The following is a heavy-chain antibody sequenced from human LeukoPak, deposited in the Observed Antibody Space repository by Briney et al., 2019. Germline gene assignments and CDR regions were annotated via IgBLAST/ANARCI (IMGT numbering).Heavy chain of an antibody. D-gene: IGHD6-19*01. CDR3: ARQELLWNSSGWYPHNDY. J-gene: IGHJ4*02. CDR2: INSDGRST. V-gene: IGHV3-74*01. CDR1: GFTFSSYS. Sequence: GGSLRLSCAASGFTFSSYSMHWVRQAPGKGLVWVSCINSDGRSTSYADSVKGRFTISRDNAKNTLYLQMNSLRAEDTAVYYCARQELLWNSSGWYPHNDYWGQGTLVTVSS.